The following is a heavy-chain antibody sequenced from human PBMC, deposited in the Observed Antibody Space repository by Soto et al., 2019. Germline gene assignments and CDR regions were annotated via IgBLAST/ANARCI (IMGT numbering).Heavy chain of an antibody. J-gene: IGHJ4*02. CDR3: AKDRHYPRDYFHY. CDR1: GFTFSSSA. V-gene: IGHV3-23*01. D-gene: IGHD3-10*01. Sequence: VGSLRLSCAASGFTFSSSAISWVRQAPGKGLEWVSAVSANGQGIYYADSVRGRFTISRDNSKNTVFLHMDSLSAEDTAVYYCAKDRHYPRDYFHYWGQGTLVTVSS. CDR2: VSANGQGI.